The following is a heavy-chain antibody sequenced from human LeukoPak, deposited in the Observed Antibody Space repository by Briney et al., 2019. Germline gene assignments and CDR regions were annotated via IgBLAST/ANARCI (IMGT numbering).Heavy chain of an antibody. CDR1: GGTFSSYA. V-gene: IGHV1-69*05. D-gene: IGHD3-22*01. CDR3: ARDSSGYFANFDY. J-gene: IGHJ4*02. Sequence: SVKVSCKASGGTFSSYAISWVRQAPGQGLEWMGGIIPIFGTANYAQNFQGRVTITTDESTSTAYMELSSLRSEDTAVYYCARDSSGYFANFDYWGQGTLVTVSS. CDR2: IIPIFGTA.